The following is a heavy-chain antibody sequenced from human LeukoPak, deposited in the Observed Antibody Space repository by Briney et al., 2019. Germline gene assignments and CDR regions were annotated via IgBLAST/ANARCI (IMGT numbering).Heavy chain of an antibody. CDR3: ARDQPYVDIVATTSQKKFDY. CDR2: ISAYNGNT. Sequence: ASVKVSCKASGYTFTSYAMHWVRQAPGQRLEWMRWISAYNGNTNYAQTLQGRVTMTTDTSTSTAYMELRSLRSDDTAVYYCARDQPYVDIVATTSQKKFDYWGQGTLVTVSS. CDR1: GYTFTSYA. J-gene: IGHJ4*02. V-gene: IGHV1-18*01. D-gene: IGHD5-12*01.